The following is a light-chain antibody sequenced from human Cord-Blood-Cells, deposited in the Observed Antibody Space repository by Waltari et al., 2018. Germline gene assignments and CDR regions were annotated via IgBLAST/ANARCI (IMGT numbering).Light chain of an antibody. Sequence: QSALTQPRVVSGAHGPSVTISCTGTRSDVGGYNYFSWYQQHPGKAPKLMIYDVSKRPSGVPDRFSGSKSGNTASLTISGLQAEDEADYYCCSYAGSYTYVFGTGTKVTVL. CDR3: CSYAGSYTYV. V-gene: IGLV2-11*01. CDR1: RSDVGGYNY. CDR2: DVS. J-gene: IGLJ1*01.